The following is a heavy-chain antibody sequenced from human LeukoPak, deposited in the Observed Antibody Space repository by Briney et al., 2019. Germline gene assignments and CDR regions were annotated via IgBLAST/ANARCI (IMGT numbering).Heavy chain of an antibody. V-gene: IGHV4-31*01. CDR2: IYCSGNT. CDR3: AREAAFGDFDY. D-gene: IGHD3-3*02. CDR1: GVSISIGGYY. J-gene: IGHJ4*02. Sequence: SETVSLTCTVSGVSISIGGYYWSWIRQHPGKGLEWIGYIYCSGNTHYNPSLKSLLTITVDTSKNQFSLKLSSVTAADTAVYYCAREAAFGDFDYWGQGTLVIVSS.